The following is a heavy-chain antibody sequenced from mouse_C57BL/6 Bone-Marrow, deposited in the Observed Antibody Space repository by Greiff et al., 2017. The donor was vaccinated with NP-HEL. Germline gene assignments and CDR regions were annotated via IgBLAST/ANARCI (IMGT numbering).Heavy chain of an antibody. CDR2: ISSGGSYT. V-gene: IGHV5-6*01. D-gene: IGHD1-1*01. J-gene: IGHJ3*01. Sequence: EVNLVESGGDLVKPGGSLELSCAASGFTFSSYGMSWVRQTPDKRLEWVATISSGGSYTYYPDSVKGRFTISRDNAKNTLYLQMSSLKSEDTAMYYCARPSLYYYGSSYPFAYWGQGTLVTVAA. CDR3: ARPSLYYYGSSYPFAY. CDR1: GFTFSSYG.